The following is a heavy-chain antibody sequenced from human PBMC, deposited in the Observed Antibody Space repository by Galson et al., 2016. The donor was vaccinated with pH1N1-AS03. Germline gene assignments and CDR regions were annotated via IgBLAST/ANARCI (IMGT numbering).Heavy chain of an antibody. CDR1: GFTLSDYY. J-gene: IGHJ6*03. V-gene: IGHV3-11*06. CDR2: ISSGGTYT. Sequence: SLRLSCAASGFTLSDYYMSWIRQAPGKGLEWVSYISSGGTYTNYADSVKGRFTISRDNGMNSVYLQMNSLRAEDTAVYFCARDSDYMDVWGKGTTVTVSS. CDR3: ARDSDYMDV.